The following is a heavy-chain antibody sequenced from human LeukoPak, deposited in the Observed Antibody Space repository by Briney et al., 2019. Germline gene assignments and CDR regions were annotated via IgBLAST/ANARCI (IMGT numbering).Heavy chain of an antibody. CDR3: AKGSYYYDSSGYYPVWFDP. J-gene: IGHJ5*02. D-gene: IGHD3-22*01. CDR1: GFTFSSYW. V-gene: IGHV3-74*01. CDR2: INSDGSST. Sequence: PGGSLRLSCAASGFTFSSYWMHWVRQAPGKGLVWVSRINSDGSSTSYADSVKGRFTISRDNAKNTLYLQMNSLRAEDTAVYYCAKGSYYYDSSGYYPVWFDPWGQGTLVTVSS.